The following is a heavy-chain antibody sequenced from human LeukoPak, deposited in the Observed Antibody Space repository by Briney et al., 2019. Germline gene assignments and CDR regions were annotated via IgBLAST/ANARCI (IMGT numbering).Heavy chain of an antibody. CDR1: GFTFSSYAM. J-gene: IGHJ4*02. CDR2: IFYIGSA. D-gene: IGHD4-11*01. CDR3: ARLSALSNYAFDH. V-gene: IGHV4-4*02. Sequence: GSLRLSCAASGFTFSSYAMSWVRQPPGKGLEWIGQIFYIGSAHYNPSFESRVIMSIDNSRNQLSLRFNSVTAADTAVYYCARLSALSNYAFDHWGQGALVTVSS.